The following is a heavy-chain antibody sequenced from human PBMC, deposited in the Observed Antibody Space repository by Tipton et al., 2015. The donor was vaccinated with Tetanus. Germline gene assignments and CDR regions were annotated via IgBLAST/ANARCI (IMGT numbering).Heavy chain of an antibody. CDR2: IYPGDSDT. CDR3: ARHIREGYYDSSGYQMILYY. Sequence: EVQLVQSGAEMKKPGESLKISCKGSGYSFTSYWIGWVRQMPGKGLEWMGIIYPGDSDTRYSPSFQAQVPISADKSISTAYLQWSSLKASGTAMYYCARHIREGYYDSSGYQMILYYWGQGTLVTVSS. J-gene: IGHJ4*02. V-gene: IGHV5-51*01. D-gene: IGHD3-22*01. CDR1: GYSFTSYW.